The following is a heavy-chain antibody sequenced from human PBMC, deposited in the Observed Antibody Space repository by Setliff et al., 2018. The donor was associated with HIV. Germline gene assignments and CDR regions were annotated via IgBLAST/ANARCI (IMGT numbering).Heavy chain of an antibody. J-gene: IGHJ6*03. V-gene: IGHV3-30-3*02. CDR2: ISFDGNNK. CDR1: GFSFSNYA. CDR3: AKGAPDYDTNPFYYYFYMHV. Sequence: GGSLRLSCAASGFSFSNYAMHWVRQAPGKGLEWVAVISFDGNNKYYADSVKGRFTISRVNSKNTLYLQMNSLKGDDTAVYHCAKGAPDYDTNPFYYYFYMHVWGKGTTVTVSS. D-gene: IGHD4-17*01.